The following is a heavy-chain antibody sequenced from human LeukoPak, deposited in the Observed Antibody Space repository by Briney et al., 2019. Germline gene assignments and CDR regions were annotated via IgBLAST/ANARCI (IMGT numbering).Heavy chain of an antibody. D-gene: IGHD6-13*01. Sequence: ASVKVSCKASGYTFTGYYMHWVRQAPGQRLEWMGWINPNSGGTNYAQKFQGRVTMTRDTSISTAYMELSRLRSDDTAVYYCAREAAAGTDFDFDYWGQGTLVTVSS. V-gene: IGHV1-2*02. J-gene: IGHJ4*01. CDR2: INPNSGGT. CDR1: GYTFTGYY. CDR3: AREAAAGTDFDFDY.